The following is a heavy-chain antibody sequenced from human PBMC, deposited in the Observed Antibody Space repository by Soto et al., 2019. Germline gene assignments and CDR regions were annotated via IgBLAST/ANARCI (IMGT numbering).Heavy chain of an antibody. CDR2: INDRGST. CDR1: GGSFSGYY. Sequence: SETLSLTCAVYGGSFSGYYWSWIRQPPGKXLEWIGEINDRGSTNYNPSLKSRVTISVDTSKNQFSLTLSSVTTADTAVYYCASRVSPFGAASFRYGMDVLGQGTTDTVSS. V-gene: IGHV4-34*01. CDR3: ASRVSPFGAASFRYGMDV. J-gene: IGHJ6*02. D-gene: IGHD3-16*01.